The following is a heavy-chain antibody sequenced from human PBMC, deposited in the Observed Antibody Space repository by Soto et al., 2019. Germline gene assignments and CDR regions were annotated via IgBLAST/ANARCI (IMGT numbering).Heavy chain of an antibody. CDR2: ISPYDHSM. J-gene: IGHJ4*02. CDR3: ARELSTIVRAYN. Sequence: EVQLVESGGGLVKPGGSLRLSCAASGFTFTSHNIYWFRQAPGKGLEWVSSISPYDHSMYYADPVKGRFTVSKDNAKSSVYLQMDSLRAEDTAMYYCARELSTIVRAYNWGQGTLVTVSS. D-gene: IGHD3-10*01. V-gene: IGHV3-21*02. CDR1: GFTFTSHN.